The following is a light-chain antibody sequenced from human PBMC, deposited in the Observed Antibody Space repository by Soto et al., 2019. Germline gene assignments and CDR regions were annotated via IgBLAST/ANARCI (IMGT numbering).Light chain of an antibody. J-gene: IGKJ4*01. V-gene: IGKV1-13*02. CDR3: QNFRSSAIS. CDR1: QGIGSA. Sequence: AIQLTQSPSSLSASVGDRVSITCRASQGIGSALAWYQLKPGAAPTLLIYDASTLESGVPSRFRGSRSGADLTLTISSLQPQDFATYYCQNFRSSAISFGGGTK. CDR2: DAS.